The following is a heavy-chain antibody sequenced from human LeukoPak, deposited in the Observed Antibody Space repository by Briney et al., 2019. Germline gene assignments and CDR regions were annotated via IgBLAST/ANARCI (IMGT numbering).Heavy chain of an antibody. V-gene: IGHV3-33*01. CDR3: ARDRHMTTLDS. J-gene: IGHJ4*02. D-gene: IGHD1-1*01. Sequence: PGRSLRLSCTASGFTFSGYNMHWVRQAPGKGLEWVAVIWYDGSNKYYADSVKGRFTISRDNFKNTLDLQMNSLRGEDTAVYYCARDRHMTTLDSWGQGTLVAVSS. CDR2: IWYDGSNK. CDR1: GFTFSGYN.